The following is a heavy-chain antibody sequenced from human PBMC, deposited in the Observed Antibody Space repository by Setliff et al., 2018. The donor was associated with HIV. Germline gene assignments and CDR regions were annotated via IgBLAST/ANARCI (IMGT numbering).Heavy chain of an antibody. V-gene: IGHV3-48*04. D-gene: IGHD1-26*01. CDR2: LGKSNSRM. Sequence: LRLSCTASGFTFRDYSMNWVRQAPGKGLEWVSYLGKSNSRMTYAGSVKGRFTISRDNTKNSLYLQMNNLRAEDTAVYYCVRDYMWAFDYWGQGTLVTVPQ. CDR1: GFTFRDYS. J-gene: IGHJ4*02. CDR3: VRDYMWAFDY.